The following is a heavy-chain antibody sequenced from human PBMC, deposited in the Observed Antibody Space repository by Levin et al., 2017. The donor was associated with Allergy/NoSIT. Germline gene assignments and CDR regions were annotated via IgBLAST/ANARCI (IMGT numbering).Heavy chain of an antibody. Sequence: PGGSLRLSCAASGFTFGDYAMHWVRQAPGKGLEWVSGINWNRDKIGYADSVRARFTISRDNAKNSLYLQMNSLGPEDTSLYYCAKGLNWRSPNTFDYWGQGTLVTVSS. CDR3: AKGLNWRSPNTFDY. V-gene: IGHV3-9*01. CDR2: INWNRDKI. J-gene: IGHJ4*02. CDR1: GFTFGDYA. D-gene: IGHD1-20*01.